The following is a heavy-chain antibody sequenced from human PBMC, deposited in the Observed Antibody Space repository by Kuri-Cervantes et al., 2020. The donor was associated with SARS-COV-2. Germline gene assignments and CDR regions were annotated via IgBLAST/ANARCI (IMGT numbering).Heavy chain of an antibody. CDR1: GYTFTGYY. CDR2: INPNSGGT. CDR3: ARGGPITIFGVVTKRFDY. J-gene: IGHJ4*02. D-gene: IGHD3-3*01. Sequence: ASVKVSCKASGYTFTGYYMHWVRQAPGQGLEWMGWINPNSGGTNYAQKFQGRVTMTRDTSISTAYMELSRLRSDDTALYYCARGGPITIFGVVTKRFDYWGQGTLVTVSS. V-gene: IGHV1-2*02.